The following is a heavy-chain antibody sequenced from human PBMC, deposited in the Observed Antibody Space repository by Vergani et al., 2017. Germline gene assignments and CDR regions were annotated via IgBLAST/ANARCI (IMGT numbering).Heavy chain of an antibody. CDR3: ARGFVVVPAAMSY. V-gene: IGHV3-23*04. J-gene: IGHJ4*02. CDR1: GFTFSSYW. D-gene: IGHD2-2*01. CDR2: ISGSGGST. Sequence: EVQLVESGGGLVQPGGSLRLSCAASGFTFSSYWMSWVRQAPGKGLEWVSAISGSGGSTYYADSVKGRFTISRDNSKNTLYLQMNSLRAEDTAVYYCARGFVVVPAAMSYWGQGTLVTVSS.